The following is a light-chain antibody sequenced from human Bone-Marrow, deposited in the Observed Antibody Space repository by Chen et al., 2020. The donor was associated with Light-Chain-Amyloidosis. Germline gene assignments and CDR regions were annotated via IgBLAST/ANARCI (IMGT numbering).Light chain of an antibody. V-gene: IGKV1-5*03. J-gene: IGKJ4*01. CDR3: QQYNSYPLT. Sequence: DTQMTQSPSTLSASVGDRVTITCRASESISHWLAWYRQKPGQAPKLLIFQASTLEDGVPSRFSGSGSGTDFTLTISSLQPDDFAVYYCQQYNSYPLTFGGGIKVEIK. CDR1: ESISHW. CDR2: QAS.